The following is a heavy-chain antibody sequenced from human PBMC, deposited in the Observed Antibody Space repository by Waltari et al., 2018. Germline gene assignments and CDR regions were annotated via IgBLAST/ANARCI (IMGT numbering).Heavy chain of an antibody. J-gene: IGHJ3*02. D-gene: IGHD3-22*01. V-gene: IGHV4-59*08. CDR1: ADSMRNYY. Sequence: QVQLPESGPGLVKPSETLSLTCAVPADSMRNYYWTWTRQPPGKRLEWIGYISYSGTTNYNPSLKSRVTISLDTSKSQFSLRLSSVTAEDTAVYYCARLDMIGKTTFDIWGQGTMVTVSS. CDR3: ARLDMIGKTTFDI. CDR2: ISYSGTT.